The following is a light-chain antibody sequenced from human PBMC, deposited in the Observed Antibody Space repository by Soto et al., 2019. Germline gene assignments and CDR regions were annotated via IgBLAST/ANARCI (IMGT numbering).Light chain of an antibody. J-gene: IGKJ4*01. Sequence: DIVMTQSPDSLAVSLGERATINCKSSQSVLYNSDNKNYLAWYQQKPGQPPKLLIYWASTRDSGVPDRFSGSGSAADFTLTISSLQAEDVAVYYCQQYYTTLTFGGGTKVETK. V-gene: IGKV4-1*01. CDR1: QSVLYNSDNKNY. CDR3: QQYYTTLT. CDR2: WAS.